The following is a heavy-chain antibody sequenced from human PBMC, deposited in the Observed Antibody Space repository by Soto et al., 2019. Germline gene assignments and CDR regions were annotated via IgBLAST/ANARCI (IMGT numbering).Heavy chain of an antibody. D-gene: IGHD5-12*01. Sequence: EVQLVESGGGLVQPGGSLRLSCAASGFTFSTYWMHWIRQVPGKGLEWVSRINSDASHTYYADSVKGRFTISRDNAKNTLHLEMNSLRAEDTAVYYCARGSLQMATKGNWFDPWGQGTLVTVSS. CDR1: GFTFSTYW. CDR3: ARGSLQMATKGNWFDP. J-gene: IGHJ5*02. CDR2: INSDASHT. V-gene: IGHV3-74*01.